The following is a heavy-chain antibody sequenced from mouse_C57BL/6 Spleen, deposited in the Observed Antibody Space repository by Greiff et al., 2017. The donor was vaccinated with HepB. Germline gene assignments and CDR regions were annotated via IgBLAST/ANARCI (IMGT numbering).Heavy chain of an antibody. D-gene: IGHD1-1*01. CDR2: INPSTGGT. J-gene: IGHJ2*01. Sequence: EVQLQQSGPELVKPGASVKISCKASGYSFTGYYMNWVKQSPEKSLEWIGEINPSTGGTTYNQKFKAKATLTVDKSSSTAYMQLKSLTSEDSAVYYCARTTGYCDYWGQGTTLTVSS. CDR1: GYSFTGYY. V-gene: IGHV1-42*01. CDR3: ARTTGYCDY.